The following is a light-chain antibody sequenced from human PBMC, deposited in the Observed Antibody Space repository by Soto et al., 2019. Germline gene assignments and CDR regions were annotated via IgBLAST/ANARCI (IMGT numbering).Light chain of an antibody. CDR1: QSVSSSY. CDR3: QQYGSSPWT. V-gene: IGKV3-20*01. CDR2: GAS. J-gene: IGKJ1*01. Sequence: EIVLTQSPGTLSLSPGERATLSCRASQSVSSSYLAWYQQKPGKAPRPLIYGASSRAIGIPNKFSDSGSGTDFTLTISRLEPEDFAVYYCQQYGSSPWTFGQGTKVDIK.